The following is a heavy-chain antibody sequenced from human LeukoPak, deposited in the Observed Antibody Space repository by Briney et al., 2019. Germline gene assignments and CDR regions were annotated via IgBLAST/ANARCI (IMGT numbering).Heavy chain of an antibody. CDR3: ARAGMGSEGYYHYYMDV. Sequence: PGGSLRLSCVASGFTFSGYSMNWVRQPPGKGLEWIGSIYYSGSTYYNPSLKSRVTISVDTSKNQFSLKLSSVTAADTAVYYCARAGMGSEGYYHYYMDVWGKGTTVTVSS. CDR2: IYYSGST. J-gene: IGHJ6*03. CDR1: GFTFSGYS. V-gene: IGHV4-38-2*01. D-gene: IGHD3-10*01.